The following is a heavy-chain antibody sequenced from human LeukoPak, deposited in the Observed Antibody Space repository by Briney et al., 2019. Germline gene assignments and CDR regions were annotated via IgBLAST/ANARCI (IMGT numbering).Heavy chain of an antibody. CDR2: ISGSGGST. CDR1: GFTFSNYA. J-gene: IGHJ4*02. V-gene: IGHV3-23*01. CDR3: AQIQSSGGHY. Sequence: GGSLRLSCAASGFTFSNYAMSWVRQAPGKGLEWVSTISGSGGSTYYADSVKGRFTISRVNSKDTLYLQMNSLRAEDTAVYYCAQIQSSGGHYRGQGTLVTVSS. D-gene: IGHD2-15*01.